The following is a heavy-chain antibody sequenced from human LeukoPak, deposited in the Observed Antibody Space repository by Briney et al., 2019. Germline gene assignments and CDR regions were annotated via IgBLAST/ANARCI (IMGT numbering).Heavy chain of an antibody. D-gene: IGHD2-2*02. CDR3: AKSGCSSTSCYRILSGWLDP. CDR1: GFTFSNYA. Sequence: PGGSLRLSCAASGFTFSNYALNWVRQAPGKGLEWVSGISNSGGTTYYADSVKGRFTISRDNSKNTLYLQMNSLRAEDTAVYYCAKSGCSSTSCYRILSGWLDPWGQGTLVTVSS. V-gene: IGHV3-23*01. CDR2: ISNSGGTT. J-gene: IGHJ5*02.